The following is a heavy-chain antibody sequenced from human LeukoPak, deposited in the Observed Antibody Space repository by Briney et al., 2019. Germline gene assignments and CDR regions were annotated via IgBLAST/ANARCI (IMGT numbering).Heavy chain of an antibody. D-gene: IGHD6-13*01. V-gene: IGHV4-59*01. CDR3: AGSIAAAGTGDY. Sequence: SETLSLTCTVSGGSISSYYWSWIRQPPGKGLEWIGYIYYSGSTSYNPSLKSRVTISVDTSKNQFSLKLSSVTAADTAVYYCAGSIAAAGTGDYWGQGTLVTVSS. CDR2: IYYSGST. J-gene: IGHJ4*02. CDR1: GGSISSYY.